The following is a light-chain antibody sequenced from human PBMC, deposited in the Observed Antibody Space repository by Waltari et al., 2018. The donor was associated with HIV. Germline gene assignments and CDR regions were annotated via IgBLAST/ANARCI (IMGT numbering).Light chain of an antibody. CDR2: GVS. CDR3: QQYNNWPPWT. CDR1: QSVGTN. J-gene: IGKJ1*01. V-gene: IGKV3-15*01. Sequence: EMVVPQSPASVSVSPGGRATLSCRASQSVGTNLAWYQQRPRQAPRLLIYGVSTRATDIPARFSGSGSGTDFTLTINSLQSEDSAVYYCQQYNNWPPWTFGQGTKVEI.